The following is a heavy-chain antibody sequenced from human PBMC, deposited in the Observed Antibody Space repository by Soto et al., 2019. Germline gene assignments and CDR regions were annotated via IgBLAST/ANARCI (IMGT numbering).Heavy chain of an antibody. CDR1: GGSISGYY. CDR2: IYYSGTT. CDR3: ARESYYGSGATVVAY. D-gene: IGHD3-10*01. V-gene: IGHV4-59*01. J-gene: IGHJ4*02. Sequence: QVQLQESGPGLVRPSETLSLTCTVSGGSISGYYWSWIRQPPGKGLEWIGYIYYSGTTSYNPSLNSRVTMSVDPSKSQCSLEVNSVTAADTVVYYCARESYYGSGATVVAYWGQGTLVTVSS.